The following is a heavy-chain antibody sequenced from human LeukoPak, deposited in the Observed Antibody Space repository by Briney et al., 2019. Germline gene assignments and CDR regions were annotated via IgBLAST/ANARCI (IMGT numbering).Heavy chain of an antibody. Sequence: GGSLRLSCAASGFTFSSYWMSWVRQAPGKGLEWVANIKQDGSEKYYVDSVKGRFTISRDNAKNSLHLQMNSLRAEDTAVYYCARDRNTDFWSGYYTNYFDSWGQGTLVTVSS. D-gene: IGHD3-3*01. J-gene: IGHJ4*02. CDR3: ARDRNTDFWSGYYTNYFDS. V-gene: IGHV3-7*01. CDR2: IKQDGSEK. CDR1: GFTFSSYW.